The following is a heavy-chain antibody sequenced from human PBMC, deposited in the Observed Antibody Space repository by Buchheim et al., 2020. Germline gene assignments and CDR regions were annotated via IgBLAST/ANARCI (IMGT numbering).Heavy chain of an antibody. V-gene: IGHV3-23*01. CDR3: ANSPWGSTRDYYYYMDV. Sequence: EVQLLESGGGLVQPGGSLRLSCAASGFTFSSYAMSWVRQAPGKGLEWVSAISGSGGSTYYTDSVKGRFTISRDNSKNTLYLQMNSLRAEDTAVYYCANSPWGSTRDYYYYMDVWGKGTT. CDR1: GFTFSSYA. CDR2: ISGSGGST. D-gene: IGHD2-2*01. J-gene: IGHJ6*03.